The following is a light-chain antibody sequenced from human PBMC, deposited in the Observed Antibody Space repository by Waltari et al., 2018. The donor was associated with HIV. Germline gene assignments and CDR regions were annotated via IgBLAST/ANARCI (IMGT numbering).Light chain of an antibody. J-gene: IGLJ3*02. CDR2: GNS. Sequence: QSVLTQPPSVSGAPGQRVTISCTGSSSNIGAGYDVHWYQQLPGTAPKLLIYGNSSRPSGVPDRVSGSKSGTSASLAITGLQAEDEADYYGQSYDSSLSGSGVFGGGTKLTVL. CDR1: SSNIGAGYD. CDR3: QSYDSSLSGSGV. V-gene: IGLV1-40*01.